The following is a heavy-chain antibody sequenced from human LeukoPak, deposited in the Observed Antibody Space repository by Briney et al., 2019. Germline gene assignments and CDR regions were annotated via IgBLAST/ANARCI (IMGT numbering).Heavy chain of an antibody. CDR2: VRYGGNIK. D-gene: IGHD3-9*01. J-gene: IGHJ4*02. CDR3: AKDLGTEYNIFDY. V-gene: IGHV3-30*02. Sequence: GGSLRLSCATSEFTFSAYAMHWIRQAPGRGLEWVAFVRYGGNIKYYADSVKGRFTISRDNSKNTLYLQMDSLRPEDTAVYYCAKDLGTEYNIFDYWGQGTLVTVSS. CDR1: EFTFSAYA.